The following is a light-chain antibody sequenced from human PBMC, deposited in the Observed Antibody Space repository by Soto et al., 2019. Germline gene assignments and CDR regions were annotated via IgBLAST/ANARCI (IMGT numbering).Light chain of an antibody. CDR2: GAS. V-gene: IGKV3-15*01. CDR3: QQYGSSPPGFT. CDR1: QSVSSN. Sequence: EIVMTQSPATLSVSPGERATLSCRASQSVSSNLAWYQQKPGQAPRLLIYGASTRATGIPARFSGSRSGTEFTLTISRLEPEDFAVYYCQQYGSSPPGFTFGPGTKVDIK. J-gene: IGKJ3*01.